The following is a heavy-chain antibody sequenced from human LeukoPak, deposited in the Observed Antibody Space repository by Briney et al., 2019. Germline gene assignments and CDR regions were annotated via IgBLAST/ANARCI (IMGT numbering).Heavy chain of an antibody. CDR2: ISYDGSNK. J-gene: IGHJ5*02. CDR3: ASLIVVVPAAIPWFDP. V-gene: IGHV3-30-3*01. Sequence: GGSLRLSCAASGFTFSSNAMHWVRQAPGKGLEWVAVISYDGSNKYYADSVKGRFTISRDNSKNTLYLQMNSLRAEDTAVYYCASLIVVVPAAIPWFDPWGQGTLVTVSS. D-gene: IGHD2-2*02. CDR1: GFTFSSNA.